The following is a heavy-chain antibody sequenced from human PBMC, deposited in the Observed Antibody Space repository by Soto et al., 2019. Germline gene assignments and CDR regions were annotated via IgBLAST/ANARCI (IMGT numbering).Heavy chain of an antibody. V-gene: IGHV3-13*01. CDR2: IGRAGDA. CDR3: ARLSTIWTYFDY. Sequence: PRGSLRVCCDASGVTFRAYDMHLGRQSPGKGMEWVSGIGRAGDAYYADSVRGRFTTSRDNAKNSVYLQMNSLRAGDTAVYYCARLSTIWTYFDYCGQGSLVTGSS. D-gene: IGHD1-1*01. CDR1: GVTFRAYD. J-gene: IGHJ4*02.